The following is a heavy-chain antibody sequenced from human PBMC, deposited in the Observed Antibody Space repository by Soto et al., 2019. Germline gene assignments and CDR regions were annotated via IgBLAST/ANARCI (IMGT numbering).Heavy chain of an antibody. CDR3: ARGRDDFWSGYYRRRFDP. D-gene: IGHD3-3*01. CDR2: INHSGST. CDR1: GGSFSGYY. V-gene: IGHV4-34*01. J-gene: IGHJ5*02. Sequence: SETLSLTCAVYGGSFSGYYWSWIRQPPGKGLGWIGEINHSGSTNYNPSLKSRVTISVDTSKNQFSLKLSSVTAADTAVYYCARGRDDFWSGYYRRRFDPWGQGTLVTVSS.